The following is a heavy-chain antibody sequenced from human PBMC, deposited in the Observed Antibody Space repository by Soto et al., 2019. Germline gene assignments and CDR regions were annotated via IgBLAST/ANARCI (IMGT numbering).Heavy chain of an antibody. CDR1: GFTFSSYS. CDR2: ISSSSSTI. V-gene: IGHV3-48*02. CDR3: ARESITIFGVVICAFDI. D-gene: IGHD3-3*01. J-gene: IGHJ3*02. Sequence: GGSLRLSCVASGFTFSSYSMNWVRQAPGKGLEWVSYISSSSSTIYYADSVKGRFTISRDNAKNSLYLQMNSLRDEDTAVYYCARESITIFGVVICAFDIRGQGTMVPVS.